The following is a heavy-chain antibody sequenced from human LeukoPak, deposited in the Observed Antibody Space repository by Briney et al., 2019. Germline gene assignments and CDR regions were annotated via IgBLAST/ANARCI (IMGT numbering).Heavy chain of an antibody. CDR2: ISWDGGST. D-gene: IGHD6-6*01. Sequence: GGSLRLSCAASGFTFDDYTMHWVRQAPGKGLEWVSLISWDGGSTYYADSVKGRFTISRDNSKNSLYLQMNSLRTEDTALYYCAKDGTGSSSGYYYYYYYMDVWGKGTTVTVSS. CDR1: GFTFDDYT. CDR3: AKDGTGSSSGYYYYYYYMDV. J-gene: IGHJ6*03. V-gene: IGHV3-43*01.